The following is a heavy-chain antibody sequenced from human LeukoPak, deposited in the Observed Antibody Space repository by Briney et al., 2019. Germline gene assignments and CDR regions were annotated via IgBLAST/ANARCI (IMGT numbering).Heavy chain of an antibody. J-gene: IGHJ6*03. V-gene: IGHV1-18*01. CDR2: ISAYNGNT. D-gene: IGHD4-17*01. Sequence: GASVTVSYKASGYTFTNYGISWVRQAPGQGREWTGWISAYNGNTNYTQKLQGRVTMTTDTSTSTAYMELRSLRSDDTAVYYCARRDDYGVAGTDYYYYYMDVWGKGTTVTVSS. CDR1: GYTFTNYG. CDR3: ARRDDYGVAGTDYYYYYMDV.